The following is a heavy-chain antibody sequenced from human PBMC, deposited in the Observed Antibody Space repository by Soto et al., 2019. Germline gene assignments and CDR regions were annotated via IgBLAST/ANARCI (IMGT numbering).Heavy chain of an antibody. CDR1: GGSISRGGYY. CDR3: ARGAPYGSGYTHCDY. D-gene: IGHD3-10*01. V-gene: IGHV4-31*03. CDR2: IYYSGST. J-gene: IGHJ4*01. Sequence: SETLSLTCTVSGGSISRGGYYWSWIRQHPGKGLEWLGYIYYSGSTYYNPSLKSRVTISVDTSKNQFSLKLSSVTAADTAVYYCARGAPYGSGYTHCDYWGRGTRITVAS.